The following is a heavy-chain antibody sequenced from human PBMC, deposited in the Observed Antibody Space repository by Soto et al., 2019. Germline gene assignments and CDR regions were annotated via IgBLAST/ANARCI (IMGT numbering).Heavy chain of an antibody. J-gene: IGHJ3*02. CDR1: GFTFSSYA. CDR3: AKGFTIFGSHDAFDI. V-gene: IGHV3-23*01. CDR2: ISGSGGST. Sequence: GGSMGLSCSASGFTFSSYAMSWVRQAPGKGLEWVSAISGSGGSTYYADSVKGRFTISRDNSKNTLYLQMNSLRAEDTAVYYCAKGFTIFGSHDAFDIWGQGTMVTVSS. D-gene: IGHD3-3*01.